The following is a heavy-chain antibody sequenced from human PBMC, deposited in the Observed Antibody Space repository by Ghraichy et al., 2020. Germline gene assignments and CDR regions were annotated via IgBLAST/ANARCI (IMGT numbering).Heavy chain of an antibody. CDR2: FDPEDAER. V-gene: IGHV1-24*01. J-gene: IGHJ6*02. CDR1: GYTLTKLS. CDR3: ATGPSLRVLEWRVLGMDV. Sequence: ASVKVSCKVSGYTLTKLSMHWVRQAPGKGLEWMGGFDPEDAERFFAQKFQGRVTMTEDISTDTAYMELSSLRSEDTAVYYCATGPSLRVLEWRVLGMDVWGQGTTVSVSS. D-gene: IGHD3-3*01.